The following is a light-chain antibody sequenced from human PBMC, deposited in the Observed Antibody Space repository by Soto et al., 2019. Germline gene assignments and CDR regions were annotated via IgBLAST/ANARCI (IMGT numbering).Light chain of an antibody. Sequence: QSALTQPASVSGSPGQSITISCIGASSDVGGYNHVSWYQQHPGKAPKLMIYDVSNRPSGVSYRFSGSKSGNTASLTISGLQAEDEADYYCSSYTSSSTLVFGGGTKVTVL. V-gene: IGLV2-14*01. CDR2: DVS. J-gene: IGLJ2*01. CDR3: SSYTSSSTLV. CDR1: SSDVGGYNH.